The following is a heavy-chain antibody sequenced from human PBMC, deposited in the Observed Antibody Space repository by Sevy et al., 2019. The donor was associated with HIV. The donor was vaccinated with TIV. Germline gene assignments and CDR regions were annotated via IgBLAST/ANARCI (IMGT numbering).Heavy chain of an antibody. CDR3: TRQDGGDYDFWSGRTRPFDY. CDR1: GFILSGSA. V-gene: IGHV3-73*01. D-gene: IGHD3-3*01. J-gene: IGHJ4*02. Sequence: GGSLRLSCAASGFILSGSAMHWVRQASGKGLEWVGRIRSKANSYATAYAASVKGRFTISRDDSKNTAYLQMNSLKTEDTAVYYCTRQDGGDYDFWSGRTRPFDYWGQGTLVTVSS. CDR2: IRSKANSYAT.